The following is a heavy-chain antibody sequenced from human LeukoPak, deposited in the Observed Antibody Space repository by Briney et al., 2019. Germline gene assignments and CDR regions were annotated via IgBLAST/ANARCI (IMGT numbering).Heavy chain of an antibody. D-gene: IGHD3-10*01. CDR3: ARGRDYYGSGAHYYMDV. Sequence: SGTLSLTCAVYGGSFSGYYWSWIRQPPGKGLEWIGEIYNSGGTNYNPSLKSRVTISVDTSKNKFSLKMSSVTAADTAVYYCARGRDYYGSGAHYYMDVWGKGTTVTVSS. J-gene: IGHJ6*03. CDR2: IYNSGGT. V-gene: IGHV4-34*01. CDR1: GGSFSGYY.